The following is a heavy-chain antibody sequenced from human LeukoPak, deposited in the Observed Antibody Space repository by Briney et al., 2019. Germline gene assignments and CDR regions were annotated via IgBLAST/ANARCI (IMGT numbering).Heavy chain of an antibody. CDR2: ISYDGTNK. CDR1: GFTFSTYA. CDR3: ARTLDEGARFDY. J-gene: IGHJ4*02. Sequence: GGSLRLSFTASGFTFSTYAMHWVRQAPGKGLEWVAVISYDGTNKYYADSMKDRFTISRDNSKNTLYLQMNSLRAEDTAVYYCARTLDEGARFDYWGQGTLVTVSS. V-gene: IGHV3-30-3*01.